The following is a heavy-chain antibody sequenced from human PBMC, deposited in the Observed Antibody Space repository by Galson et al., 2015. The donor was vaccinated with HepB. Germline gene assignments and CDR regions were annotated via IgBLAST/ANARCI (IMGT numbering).Heavy chain of an antibody. J-gene: IGHJ3*02. Sequence: SLRLSCAASGFTFRSYGMHWVRQAPGKGLEWVAVVSYDGSKKFYADSVKGRFTIARDNSKNSLFLQMNSLRPEDTAVYYCASAPYYYDIIVYSGLNAFSIWGQGTMVTVSS. V-gene: IGHV3-30*03. CDR3: ASAPYYYDIIVYSGLNAFSI. CDR2: VSYDGSKK. CDR1: GFTFRSYG. D-gene: IGHD3-22*01.